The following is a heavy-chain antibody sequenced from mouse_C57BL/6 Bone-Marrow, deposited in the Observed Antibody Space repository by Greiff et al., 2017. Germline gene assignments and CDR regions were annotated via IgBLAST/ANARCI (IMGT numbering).Heavy chain of an antibody. Sequence: QVTLKVSGPGILQSSQTLSLTCSFSGFSLSTSGMGVSWIRQPSGKGLEWLAHIYWDDDKRYNPSLKSRLPLSKDTSRNQVFLKITSVDTADTATYYCARRGIHYYGGIHWYFDVWGTGTTLTVSS. J-gene: IGHJ1*03. V-gene: IGHV8-12*01. CDR1: GFSLSTSGMG. D-gene: IGHD1-2*01. CDR3: ARRGIHYYGGIHWYFDV. CDR2: IYWDDDK.